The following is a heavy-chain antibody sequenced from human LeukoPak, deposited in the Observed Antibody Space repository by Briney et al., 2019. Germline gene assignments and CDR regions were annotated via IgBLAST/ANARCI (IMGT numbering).Heavy chain of an antibody. D-gene: IGHD3-3*01. CDR3: ARGGNDFWSGSPDAFDI. J-gene: IGHJ3*02. Sequence: SETLSLTCTVSGGSISSYYWSWIRQPPGKGLEWIGYIYYSGSTNYNPSLKSRVTISVDTSKNQFSLKPSSVTAADTAVYYCARGGNDFWSGSPDAFDIWGQGTMVTVSS. CDR2: IYYSGST. CDR1: GGSISSYY. V-gene: IGHV4-59*01.